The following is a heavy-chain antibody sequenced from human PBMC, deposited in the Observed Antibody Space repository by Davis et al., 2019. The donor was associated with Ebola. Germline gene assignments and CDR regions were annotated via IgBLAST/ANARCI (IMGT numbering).Heavy chain of an antibody. Sequence: GESLKISCAASGFTFSSYAMSWVRQAPGKGLEWVSAISGSGGSTYYADSVKGRFTIPRDNSKNTLFLQINGLRAEDTALYYCSKGIYLLDYWGQGTLVTVSS. CDR2: ISGSGGST. V-gene: IGHV3-23*01. CDR1: GFTFSSYA. CDR3: SKGIYLLDY. D-gene: IGHD5/OR15-5a*01. J-gene: IGHJ4*02.